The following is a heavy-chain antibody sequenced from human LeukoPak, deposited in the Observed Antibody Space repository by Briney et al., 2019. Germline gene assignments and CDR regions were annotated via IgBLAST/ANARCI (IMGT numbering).Heavy chain of an antibody. CDR3: AADTQWELLSYDAFDI. V-gene: IGHV1-58*02. D-gene: IGHD1-26*01. CDR1: GFTFTSSA. Sequence: SVKVSCKASGFTFTSSAMQWVRQARGQRLEWIGWIVVGSGNTNYAQKFQERVTITRDMSTSTAYMELSSLRSEDTAVYYCAADTQWELLSYDAFDIWGQGTMVTVSS. CDR2: IVVGSGNT. J-gene: IGHJ3*02.